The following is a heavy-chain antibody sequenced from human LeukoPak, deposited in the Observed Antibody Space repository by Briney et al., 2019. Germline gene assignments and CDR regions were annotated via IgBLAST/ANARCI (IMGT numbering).Heavy chain of an antibody. J-gene: IGHJ5*02. V-gene: IGHV3-30*04. CDR2: ISYDGSNK. CDR1: GFTFSSYA. CDR3: ASDDYGDSSGYLNWFDP. D-gene: IGHD4-17*01. Sequence: TGGSLRLSCAASGFTFSSYAMHWVRQAPGKGLEWVAVISYDGSNKYYADSVKGRFTISRDNSKNTLYLQMNSLRAEDTAVYYCASDDYGDSSGYLNWFDPWGQGTLVTVSS.